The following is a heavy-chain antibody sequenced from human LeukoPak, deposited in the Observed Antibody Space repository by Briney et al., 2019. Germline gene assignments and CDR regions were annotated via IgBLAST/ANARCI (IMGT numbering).Heavy chain of an antibody. Sequence: VRTLRLSSAVSGFTFSSYAIHGVCQAPGKGLEWGAGISINGSNTYYTDPLKGRFPIPRDSTKNTLYLKMNSLGAEDTAVYYCARGTPLYCGGDCYSGTFDYWGRGTLVAVSS. CDR2: ISINGSNT. CDR1: GFTFSSYA. V-gene: IGHV3-30*04. J-gene: IGHJ4*02. D-gene: IGHD2-21*02. CDR3: ARGTPLYCGGDCYSGTFDY.